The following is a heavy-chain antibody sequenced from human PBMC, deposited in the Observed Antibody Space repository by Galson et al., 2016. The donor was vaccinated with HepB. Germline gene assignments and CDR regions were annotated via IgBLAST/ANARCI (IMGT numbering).Heavy chain of an antibody. CDR1: GFTFSIHD. V-gene: IGHV3-13*01. CDR2: IETAVDT. Sequence: SLRLSCAASGFTFSIHDMHWVRQAPGKGLEWVSAIETAVDTYYPDSVKGRFTICRENAKNSLYLQMNSLRAGDTAVYYCARGKSLLTMPWNYGLDVWGKGTAVSVSS. D-gene: IGHD4/OR15-4a*01. CDR3: ARGKSLLTMPWNYGLDV. J-gene: IGHJ6*04.